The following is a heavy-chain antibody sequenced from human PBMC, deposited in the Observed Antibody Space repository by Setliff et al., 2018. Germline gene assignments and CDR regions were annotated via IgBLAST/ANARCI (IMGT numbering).Heavy chain of an antibody. V-gene: IGHV4-61*09. Sequence: SETLSLTCTISGDSISDISYYWSWIRQPAGKGLEWIGHIQTSGTTNYNPSLKSRVTISVDTSKNQFSLKLSAVTAADTAVYFCAREDGPNYYYYYMDIWGKGTTVTVSS. J-gene: IGHJ6*03. CDR2: IQTSGTT. CDR3: AREDGPNYYYYYMDI. D-gene: IGHD2-8*01. CDR1: GDSISDISYY.